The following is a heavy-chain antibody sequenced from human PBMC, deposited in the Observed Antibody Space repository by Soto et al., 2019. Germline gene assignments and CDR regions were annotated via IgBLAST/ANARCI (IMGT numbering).Heavy chain of an antibody. CDR2: INPSGGST. V-gene: IGHV1-46*01. D-gene: IGHD1-26*01. J-gene: IGHJ4*02. CDR1: GYTFTSYY. Sequence: ASVKVSCKASGYTFTSYYMHWVRQAPGQGLEWMGIINPSGGSTSYAQKFQGRVTITRETSASSAYMDLSSLRSEDTAVYYCARGRSQFRAGETSVNYFDYWGQGTLVTVSS. CDR3: ARGRSQFRAGETSVNYFDY.